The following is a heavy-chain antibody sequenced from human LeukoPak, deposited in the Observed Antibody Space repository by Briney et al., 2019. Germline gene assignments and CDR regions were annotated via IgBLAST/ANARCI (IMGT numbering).Heavy chain of an antibody. CDR3: AREGCSGGSCLIDY. J-gene: IGHJ4*02. CDR2: IYYSGST. CDR1: DGSINSYY. V-gene: IGHV4-59*12. D-gene: IGHD2-15*01. Sequence: PSETLSLTCTVSDGSINSYYWSWIRQPPGKGLEWLGYIYYSGSTNYNPSLKSRVTISVDTSKTQFSLKLTSVTAADTAVYYCAREGCSGGSCLIDYWGQGTLVTVSS.